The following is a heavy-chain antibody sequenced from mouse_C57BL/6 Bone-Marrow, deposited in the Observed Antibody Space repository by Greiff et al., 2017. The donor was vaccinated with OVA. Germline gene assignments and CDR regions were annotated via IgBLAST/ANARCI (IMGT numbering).Heavy chain of an antibody. Sequence: VNVKQSGPELVKPGDSVKISCKASGYSFTGYFMNWVMQSHGKSLEWIGRINPYNGDTFYNQKFQGKATLTVDKSSSTAHMELRSLTSEDSAVYYCARSSYYYGSTWFAYWGQGTLVTVSA. J-gene: IGHJ3*01. CDR1: GYSFTGYF. CDR3: ARSSYYYGSTWFAY. CDR2: INPYNGDT. D-gene: IGHD1-1*01. V-gene: IGHV1-20*01.